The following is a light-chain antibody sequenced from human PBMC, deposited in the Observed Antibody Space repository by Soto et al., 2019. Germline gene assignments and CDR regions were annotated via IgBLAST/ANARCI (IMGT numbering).Light chain of an antibody. CDR3: QQSFNTPYT. CDR2: GAS. CDR1: QSVRSY. V-gene: IGKV1-39*01. J-gene: IGKJ2*01. Sequence: DIQMTQSPSSLSASVGDGVTITCRASQSVRSYLNWYQQKPGKAPKVLMYGASTLQSGVPSRFSGSGSGTDFTLTISSLQPEDFATYYCQQSFNTPYTFGQGTKREIK.